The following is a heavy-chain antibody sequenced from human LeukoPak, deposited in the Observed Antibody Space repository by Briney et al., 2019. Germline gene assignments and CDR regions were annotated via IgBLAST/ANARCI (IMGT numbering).Heavy chain of an antibody. CDR1: GFTFSSYW. J-gene: IGHJ4*02. Sequence: PGGSLRLSCAASGFTFSSYWMSWVRQAPGKGLEWVANIKQDGSVKYYVDSVKGRFTISRDNAKNSLYLQMNSLRAEDTAIYYCTRVGYIDEGIDYWGQGTLVTVSS. D-gene: IGHD5-24*01. CDR2: IKQDGSVK. V-gene: IGHV3-7*04. CDR3: TRVGYIDEGIDY.